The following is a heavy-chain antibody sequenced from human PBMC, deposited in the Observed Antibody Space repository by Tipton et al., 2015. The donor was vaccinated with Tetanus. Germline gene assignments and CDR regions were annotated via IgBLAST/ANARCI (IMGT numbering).Heavy chain of an antibody. D-gene: IGHD6-19*01. CDR2: FSTYRKTI. V-gene: IGHV3-48*02. Sequence: SLRLSCAGSGFNFHSYSMNWVRQAPGKGLEWIACFSTYRKTIYYADAVKGRFTISRDNAKNTLFLQMSSLTDEDTAVYFCAKRGQQWVVSSYFDSWGQGTLVAVSS. CDR3: AKRGQQWVVSSYFDS. J-gene: IGHJ4*02. CDR1: GFNFHSYS.